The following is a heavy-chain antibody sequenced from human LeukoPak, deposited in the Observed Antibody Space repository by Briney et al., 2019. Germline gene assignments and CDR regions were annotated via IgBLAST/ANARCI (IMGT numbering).Heavy chain of an antibody. Sequence: QAGGSLRLSCAASGFTFSSYGMHWVRQAPGKGLEWVAVIWYDGSNKYYADSVKGRFTISRDSSKNTLYLQMNSLRAEDTAVYYCARGDYGDSYGMDVWGQGTTVTVSS. V-gene: IGHV3-33*01. CDR1: GFTFSSYG. CDR3: ARGDYGDSYGMDV. CDR2: IWYDGSNK. J-gene: IGHJ6*02. D-gene: IGHD4-17*01.